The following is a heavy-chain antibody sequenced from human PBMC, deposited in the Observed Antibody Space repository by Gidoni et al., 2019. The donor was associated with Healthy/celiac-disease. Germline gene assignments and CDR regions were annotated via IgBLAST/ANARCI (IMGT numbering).Heavy chain of an antibody. J-gene: IGHJ4*02. CDR3: ARQRGYGDYVDY. D-gene: IGHD4-17*01. Sequence: WIRQPAGKGLEWIGRIYTSGSTNYNPSLKSRVTMSVDTSKNQFSLKLSSVTAADTAVYYCARQRGYGDYVDYWGQGTLVTVSS. V-gene: IGHV4-4*07. CDR2: IYTSGST.